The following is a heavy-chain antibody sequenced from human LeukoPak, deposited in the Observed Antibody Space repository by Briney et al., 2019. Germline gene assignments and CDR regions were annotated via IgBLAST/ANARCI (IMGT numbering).Heavy chain of an antibody. D-gene: IGHD3-22*01. CDR1: GVTFSGYA. CDR3: AKGPGDMSSGGDAFDI. J-gene: IGHJ3*02. V-gene: IGHV3-23*01. Sequence: PGGSLRLSCAASGVTFSGYAMSWVRQAPGKGLEWVSAISGSGGSTYYADSVKGRFTISRDNSKNTLYLQMNSLRAEDTAVYYCAKGPGDMSSGGDAFDIWVQGTMVTVSS. CDR2: ISGSGGST.